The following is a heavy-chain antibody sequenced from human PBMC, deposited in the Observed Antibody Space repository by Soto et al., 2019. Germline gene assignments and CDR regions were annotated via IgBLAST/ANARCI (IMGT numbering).Heavy chain of an antibody. Sequence: SETLSLTCTVSGGSISSSTYYWGWIRQPPGKGLEWIGSVYYSGATYYNPSLKSRVSISVDTSKNQFSLKLTSVTAADTAAYYCARYTGDLYWGQGTLVTVSS. V-gene: IGHV4-39*01. D-gene: IGHD3-10*01. CDR2: VYYSGAT. CDR1: GGSISSSTYY. J-gene: IGHJ4*02. CDR3: ARYTGDLY.